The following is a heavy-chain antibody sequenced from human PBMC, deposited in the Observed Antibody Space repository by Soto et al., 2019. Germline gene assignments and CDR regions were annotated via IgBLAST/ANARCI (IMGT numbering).Heavy chain of an antibody. J-gene: IGHJ4*02. CDR1: GGSISSYY. Sequence: QVQLQESGPGLVKPSETLSLTCTVSGGSISSYYWSWIRQPPGKGLEWIGYIYYSGSTNYNPSLKSRVTISVDTSKNQFSLKLSSVTAADTAVYYCASEPEYSYGELHYYWGQGTLVTVSS. CDR2: IYYSGST. CDR3: ASEPEYSYGELHYY. D-gene: IGHD5-18*01. V-gene: IGHV4-59*01.